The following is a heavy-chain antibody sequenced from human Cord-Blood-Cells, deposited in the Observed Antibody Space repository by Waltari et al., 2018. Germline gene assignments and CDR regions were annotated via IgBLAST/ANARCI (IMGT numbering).Heavy chain of an antibody. CDR1: RGTFSSHA. Sequence: QVQLVQSGAEVKKPGLSVKVSCKSSRGTFSSHAISWVRQAPGQGLEWMGGIIPIFGTANYAQKFQGRVTITADESTSTAYMELSSLRSEDTAVYYCAGGPRTGAFGYWGQGTLVTVSS. J-gene: IGHJ4*02. V-gene: IGHV1-69*01. D-gene: IGHD7-27*01. CDR2: IIPIFGTA. CDR3: AGGPRTGAFGY.